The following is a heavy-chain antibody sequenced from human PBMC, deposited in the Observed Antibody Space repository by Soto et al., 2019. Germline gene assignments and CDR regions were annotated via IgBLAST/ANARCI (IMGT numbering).Heavy chain of an antibody. CDR3: AAYYYDSSGYFDY. CDR1: GYTLTELS. Sequence: ASVKVSCKVSGYTLTELSMHWVRQAPGKGLEWMGGFDPEDGETIYAQKFQGRVTMTEDTSTDTAYMEPSSLRSEDTAVYYCAAYYYDSSGYFDYWGQGTLVTVSS. V-gene: IGHV1-24*01. D-gene: IGHD3-22*01. CDR2: FDPEDGET. J-gene: IGHJ4*02.